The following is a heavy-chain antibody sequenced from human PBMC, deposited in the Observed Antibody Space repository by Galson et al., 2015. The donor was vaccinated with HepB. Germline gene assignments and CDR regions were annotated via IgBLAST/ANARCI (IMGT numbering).Heavy chain of an antibody. CDR2: ISYDGSNK. CDR1: GFTSSSYA. J-gene: IGHJ4*02. CDR3: ARDSIEVRGVMGPDFDY. Sequence: SLRLSCAASGFTSSSYAMHWVRQAPGKGLEWVAVISYDGSNKYYADSVKGRFTISRDNSKNTLYLQMNSLRAEDTAVYYCARDSIEVRGVMGPDFDYWGQGTLVTVSS. D-gene: IGHD3-10*01. V-gene: IGHV3-30*04.